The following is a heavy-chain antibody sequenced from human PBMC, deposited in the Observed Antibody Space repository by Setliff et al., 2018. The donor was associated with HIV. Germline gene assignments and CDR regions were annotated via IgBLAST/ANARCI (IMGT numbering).Heavy chain of an antibody. CDR1: GGAISSGSYY. V-gene: IGHV4-61*09. Sequence: SETLSLTCTVSGGAISSGSYYWSWIRQPAGKGLEWTGQIYTSGSTYYNPSLKSRISISVDTSKNHFSLKLSSVTATDTAVYYCARRDYGGAFDYWGQGTLVIVSS. D-gene: IGHD4-17*01. J-gene: IGHJ4*02. CDR3: ARRDYGGAFDY. CDR2: IYTSGST.